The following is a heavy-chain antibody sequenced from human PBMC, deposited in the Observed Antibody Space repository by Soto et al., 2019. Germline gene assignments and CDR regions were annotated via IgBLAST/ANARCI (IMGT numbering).Heavy chain of an antibody. CDR3: ARAVYQPLLLNEYYFDY. CDR1: GGSISSSNW. D-gene: IGHD2-21*02. Sequence: SETLSLTCAVSGGSISSSNWWSWVRQPPGKGLEWIGEIYHSGSTNYNPPLKSRVTISVDKSKNQFSLKLSSVTAADTAVYYCARAVYQPLLLNEYYFDYWGQGTLVTVSS. V-gene: IGHV4-4*02. CDR2: IYHSGST. J-gene: IGHJ4*02.